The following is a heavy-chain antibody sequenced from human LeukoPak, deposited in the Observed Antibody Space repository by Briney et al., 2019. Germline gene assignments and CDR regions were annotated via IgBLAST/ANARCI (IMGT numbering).Heavy chain of an antibody. V-gene: IGHV1-8*01. CDR1: GYTFSSYD. D-gene: IGHD4-4*01. J-gene: IGHJ5*02. CDR3: ARDGSGGRDYSNSRWFDP. Sequence: EASVKVSCKASGYTFSSYDINWVRQATGQGLEWMGWMNPKSGNTGYAQKFQGRVTMTRDTSITTAYLELRSLRSEDTAVYYCARDGSGGRDYSNSRWFDPWGQGTLVTVSS. CDR2: MNPKSGNT.